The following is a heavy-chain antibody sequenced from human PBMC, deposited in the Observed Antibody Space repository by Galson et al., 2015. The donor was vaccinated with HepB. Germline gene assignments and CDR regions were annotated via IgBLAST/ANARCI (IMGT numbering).Heavy chain of an antibody. CDR2: ISGSGGST. CDR3: AKTESSGWLRYGMDV. J-gene: IGHJ6*02. D-gene: IGHD6-19*01. V-gene: IGHV3-23*01. Sequence: SLRLSCAASGFTFSSYAMSWVRQAPGKGLEWVSAISGSGGSTYYADSVKGRFTISRDSSKNTLYLQMNSLRAEDTAVYYCAKTESSGWLRYGMDVWGQGTSVTVSS. CDR1: GFTFSSYA.